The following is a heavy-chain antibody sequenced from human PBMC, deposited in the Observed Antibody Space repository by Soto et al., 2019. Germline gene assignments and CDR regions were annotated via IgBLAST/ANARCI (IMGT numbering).Heavy chain of an antibody. Sequence: PSETLSLTCTVSGGSISSYYWSWLRQPPGKGLEWIGYIYYTGNTNYNPSLKSRVTISVDTSKNQFSLKLTSLTAADTAVYYCARARTSSAVDFDYWGQGTLVTVS. CDR3: ARARTSSAVDFDY. V-gene: IGHV4-59*01. D-gene: IGHD6-19*01. J-gene: IGHJ4*02. CDR1: GGSISSYY. CDR2: IYYTGNT.